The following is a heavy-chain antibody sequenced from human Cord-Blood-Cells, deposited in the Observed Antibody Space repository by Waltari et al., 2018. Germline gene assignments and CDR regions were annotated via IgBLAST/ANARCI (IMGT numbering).Heavy chain of an antibody. J-gene: IGHJ2*01. V-gene: IGHV3-73*02. Sequence: EVQLVESGGGLVQPGGSRKLSCAASWFTFSGSALHWVRQASGKGLDGVGRIRRKANSYATAYAASVKGRFTISRDDSKTTAYLQMNSLKTEDTAVYYCTSHTGYFDLWGRGTLVTVSS. CDR2: IRRKANSYAT. CDR1: WFTFSGSA. CDR3: TSHTGYFDL. D-gene: IGHD4-4*01.